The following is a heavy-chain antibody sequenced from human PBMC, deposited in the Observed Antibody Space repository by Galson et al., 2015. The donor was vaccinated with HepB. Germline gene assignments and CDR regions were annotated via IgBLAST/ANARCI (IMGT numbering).Heavy chain of an antibody. CDR3: ARAVAAGDYYYGMDV. J-gene: IGHJ6*02. D-gene: IGHD6-13*01. CDR1: GHTFSSYG. CDR2: ISAHNGNT. Sequence: SVKVSCKAAGHTFSSYGITWVRQAPGQGLQWMGRISAHNGNTNYAQELQGRVTMTTDTSTSTAYMELRSLRSDDTAVYYCARAVAAGDYYYGMDVWGQGTTVTVSS. V-gene: IGHV1-18*04.